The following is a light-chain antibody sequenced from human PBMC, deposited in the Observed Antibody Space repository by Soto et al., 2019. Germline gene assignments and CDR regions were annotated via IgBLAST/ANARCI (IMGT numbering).Light chain of an antibody. Sequence: DIQMTQSPSTLSGSVGDRVAITCRASQTISSWLAWYQQKPGKAPKLLIYKASTLKSGVPSRFSGSGSGTEFTLTISSLQPDDFAVYYCQQYGSSPTITFGQGTRLEIK. J-gene: IGKJ5*01. CDR2: KAS. V-gene: IGKV1-5*03. CDR3: QQYGSSPTIT. CDR1: QTISSW.